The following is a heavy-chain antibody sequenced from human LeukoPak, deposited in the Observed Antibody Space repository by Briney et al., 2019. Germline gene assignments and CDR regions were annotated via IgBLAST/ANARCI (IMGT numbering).Heavy chain of an antibody. CDR1: GYTFTNYA. J-gene: IGHJ4*02. V-gene: IGHV1-3*01. Sequence: ASVTVSCKASGYTFTNYAMHWVRQAPGQRLEWMGWINAGNGNTKYSQKFQGRVTITRDTSASTAYMELSSLRSEDTAVYYCVSEGTYCGGDCYSFGSGYFDYWGQGTLVTVSS. D-gene: IGHD2-21*02. CDR3: VSEGTYCGGDCYSFGSGYFDY. CDR2: INAGNGNT.